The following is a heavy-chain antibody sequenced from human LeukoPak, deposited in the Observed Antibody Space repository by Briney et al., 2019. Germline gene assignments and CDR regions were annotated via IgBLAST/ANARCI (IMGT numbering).Heavy chain of an antibody. CDR3: ARSEYYDILTGSVRFDP. V-gene: IGHV5-51*01. D-gene: IGHD3-9*01. CDR1: GYTFTTYW. Sequence: GESLKISCEGSGYTFTTYWIAWVRQMPGKGLEWMGIIYPDDSDTRYSPSFQGQVTISVDKSISTAYLQWTSLKASDTAMYYCARSEYYDILTGSVRFDPWGQGTLVTVSS. CDR2: IYPDDSDT. J-gene: IGHJ5*02.